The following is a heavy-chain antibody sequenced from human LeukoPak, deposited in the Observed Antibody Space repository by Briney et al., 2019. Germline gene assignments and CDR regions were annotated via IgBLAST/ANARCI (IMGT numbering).Heavy chain of an antibody. CDR1: GGSFSGYY. CDR3: ARGPHGSSWYGSKLDY. Sequence: SETLSLTCAVYGGSFSGYYWSWIRQPPGKGLEWIGEINHSGSTNYNPSLKSRVTISVDTSKNQFSLKLSSVTAADTAVYYRARGPHGSSWYGSKLDYWGQGTLVTVSS. V-gene: IGHV4-34*01. D-gene: IGHD6-13*01. CDR2: INHSGST. J-gene: IGHJ4*02.